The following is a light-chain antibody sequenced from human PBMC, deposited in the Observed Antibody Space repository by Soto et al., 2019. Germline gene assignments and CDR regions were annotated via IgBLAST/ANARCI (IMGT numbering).Light chain of an antibody. CDR1: QDINNC. V-gene: IGKV1-33*01. Sequence: DIQMTQTPSSLSASVGDRVTITCQASQDINNCLNWYHQKPGKAPNLLIYDASKLETGVPSRFSGSGSGTHFTLTISSLQPEDIATYYCQQYDNLPLTVGPGTKVDSK. CDR3: QQYDNLPLT. CDR2: DAS. J-gene: IGKJ3*01.